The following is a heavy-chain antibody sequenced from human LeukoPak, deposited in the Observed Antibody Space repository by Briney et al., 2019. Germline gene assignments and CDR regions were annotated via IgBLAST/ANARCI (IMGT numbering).Heavy chain of an antibody. CDR1: GFTFSNYL. Sequence: GGSLILSCAASGFTFSNYLMTWVRQAPGKGLEWVANIKQDGSDKYYVDSVKGRFTISRDNAKNSLYLQMNSLRAEDTAVYYCAGARTTSWYFDFWGQGTLVTVSS. J-gene: IGHJ4*02. CDR2: IKQDGSDK. V-gene: IGHV3-7*04. D-gene: IGHD1-14*01. CDR3: AGARTTSWYFDF.